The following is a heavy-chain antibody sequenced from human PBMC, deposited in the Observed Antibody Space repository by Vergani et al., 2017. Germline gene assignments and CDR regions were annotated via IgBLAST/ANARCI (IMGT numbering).Heavy chain of an antibody. J-gene: IGHJ3*02. V-gene: IGHV4-59*01. CDR1: GGSISSYY. Sequence: QVQLQESGPGLVKPSETLSLTCTVSGGSISSYYWSWIRQPPGKGLEWIGYIYYSGSTNYNPSLKSRVTISVDTSKNQFSLKLSSVTAADTAVYYCARISSKDVVAFDIWGQGTMVTVSS. CDR3: ARISSKDVVAFDI. CDR2: IYYSGST.